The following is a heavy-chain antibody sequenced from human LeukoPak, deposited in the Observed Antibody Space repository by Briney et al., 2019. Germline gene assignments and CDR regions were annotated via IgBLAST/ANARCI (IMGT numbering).Heavy chain of an antibody. J-gene: IGHJ4*02. CDR1: GFTFSSYG. D-gene: IGHD1-26*01. CDR3: AKFGPYSGSSYTFDY. V-gene: IGHV3-30*18. Sequence: GGSLRLSCAASGFTFSSYGMHWVRQAPGKGLEWVAVISYDGSNKYYADSVKGRFTISRDNSKNTLYLQMNSLRAEDTAVYYCAKFGPYSGSSYTFDYWGQGTLVTVSS. CDR2: ISYDGSNK.